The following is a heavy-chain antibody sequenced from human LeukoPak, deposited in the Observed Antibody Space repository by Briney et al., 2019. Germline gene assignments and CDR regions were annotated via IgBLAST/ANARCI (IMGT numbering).Heavy chain of an antibody. CDR3: AHHPYYYDSSGYYYSY. J-gene: IGHJ4*02. D-gene: IGHD3-22*01. Sequence: SETLSLTCAVYGGSFSGSYWSWVRQPPGKGLEWIGEINHSGSTNYNPSLKSRVTISVDTSKNQFSLKLSSVTAADTAVYYCAHHPYYYDSSGYYYSYWGQGTLVTVSS. V-gene: IGHV4-34*01. CDR1: GGSFSGSY. CDR2: INHSGST.